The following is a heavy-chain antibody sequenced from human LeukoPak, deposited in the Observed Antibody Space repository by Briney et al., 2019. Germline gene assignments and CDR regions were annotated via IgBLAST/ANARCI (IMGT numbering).Heavy chain of an antibody. CDR3: AGGGTNHFDY. D-gene: IGHD3-16*01. CDR2: IYYSGST. V-gene: IGHV4-59*01. J-gene: IGHJ4*02. Sequence: SETLSLTCTVSGGSISSYYWSWIRQPPGRGLEWIGYIYYSGSTNYNPSLKSRVTISVDTSKNQFSLKLSSVTAADTAVYYCAGGGTNHFDYWGQGTLVTVSS. CDR1: GGSISSYY.